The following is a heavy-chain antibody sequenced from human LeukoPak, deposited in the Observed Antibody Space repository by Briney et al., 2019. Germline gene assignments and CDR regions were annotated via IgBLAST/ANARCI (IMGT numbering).Heavy chain of an antibody. CDR2: IYWDDDE. CDR3: ARTSILWFGELFTFDY. J-gene: IGHJ4*02. CDR1: EFSLTTSGVG. V-gene: IGHV2-5*02. D-gene: IGHD3-10*01. Sequence: SGPTLVNPTQTLTLTCTFSEFSLTTSGVGVGWFRQPPGKALEWLALIYWDDDERYNPSLKSRVTITKDTSKNQVVLIMTNMDPVDTGTYYCARTSILWFGELFTFDYWGQGTLVTVSS.